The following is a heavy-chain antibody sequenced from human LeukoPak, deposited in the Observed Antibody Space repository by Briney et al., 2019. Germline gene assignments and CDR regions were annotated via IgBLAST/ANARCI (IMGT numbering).Heavy chain of an antibody. CDR1: GGTFSSYA. V-gene: IGHV1-69*05. D-gene: IGHD2-2*01. CDR2: IIPIFGTA. J-gene: IGHJ6*03. CDR3: ARTPVHQVVPAATTYYYYMDV. Sequence: HRASVKVSCKASGGTFSSYAISWVRQAPGQGLEWTGRIIPIFGTANYAQKFQGRVTITTDESTSTAYMELSRLRSDDTAVYYCARTPVHQVVPAATTYYYYMDVWGKGTTVTVSS.